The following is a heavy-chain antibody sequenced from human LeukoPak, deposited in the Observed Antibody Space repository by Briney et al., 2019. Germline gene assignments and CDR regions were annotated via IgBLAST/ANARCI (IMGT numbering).Heavy chain of an antibody. D-gene: IGHD3-22*01. CDR3: ARYEIVAFDY. CDR1: GFSINSVDYF. J-gene: IGHJ4*02. CDR2: VSHSGNS. V-gene: IGHV4-30-4*01. Sequence: PSETLSLTCTVSGFSINSVDYFWSWIRQSPGQGLEWVGYVSHSGNSYYNPSLRSRVTISMDTSNNQFSLKLTSVTAADTAVYYCARYEIVAFDYWGQGMLVTVSP.